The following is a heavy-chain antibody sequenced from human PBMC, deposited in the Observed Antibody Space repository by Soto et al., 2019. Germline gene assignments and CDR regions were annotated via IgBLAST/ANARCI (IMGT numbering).Heavy chain of an antibody. D-gene: IGHD2-8*01. CDR3: ARQGYCTNGVCTSYYYYYMDV. CDR2: MNPNSGNT. Sequence: ASVKVSCKASGYTFTSYDINWVRQATGQGLEWMGWMNPNSGNTGYAQKFQGRVTMTRNTSISTAYMELSSLRSEDTAVYYCARQGYCTNGVCTSYYYYYMDVWGKGTTVTVSS. CDR1: GYTFTSYD. V-gene: IGHV1-8*01. J-gene: IGHJ6*03.